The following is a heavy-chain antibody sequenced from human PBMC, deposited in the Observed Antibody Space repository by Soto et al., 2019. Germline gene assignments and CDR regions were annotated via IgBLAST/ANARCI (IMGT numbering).Heavy chain of an antibody. Sequence: ASVKVSCKASGYTFTGYYMRWVRQAPGQGLEWMGWINPNSGGTNYAQKFQGRVTMTRDTSISTAYMELSRLRSDDTAVYYCARGLVATITRFDYWGQGTPVTVSS. CDR2: INPNSGGT. J-gene: IGHJ4*02. D-gene: IGHD5-12*01. CDR1: GYTFTGYY. V-gene: IGHV1-2*02. CDR3: ARGLVATITRFDY.